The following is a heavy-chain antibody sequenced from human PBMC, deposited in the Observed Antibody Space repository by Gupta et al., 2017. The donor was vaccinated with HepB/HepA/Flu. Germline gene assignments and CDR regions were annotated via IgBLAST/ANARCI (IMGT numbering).Heavy chain of an antibody. CDR2: IYPGDSDT. V-gene: IGHV5-51*01. J-gene: IGHJ1*01. CDR1: GYSFTSYW. CDR3: ARAYYDYVWGSYRYEYFQH. Sequence: VQLVQSGAEVKKPGESLKISCKGSGYSFTSYWIGWVRQMPGKGLEWMGIIYPGDSDTRYSPSFQGQVTISADKSISTAYLQWSSLKASDTAMYYCARAYYDYVWGSYRYEYFQHWGQGTLVTVSS. D-gene: IGHD3-16*02.